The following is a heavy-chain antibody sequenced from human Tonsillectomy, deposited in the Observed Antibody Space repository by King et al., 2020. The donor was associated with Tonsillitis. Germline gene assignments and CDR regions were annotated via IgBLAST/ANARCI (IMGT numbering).Heavy chain of an antibody. CDR3: ASSGLYGSGSPTPSSDY. CDR1: GGSFSGYY. J-gene: IGHJ4*02. Sequence: VQLQQWGAGLLKPSETLSLTCAVYGGSFSGYYWSWIRQPPGKGLEWIGEINHSGSTNYNPSLKSRVTVSVDTSKNQFSLKLSSVTAADTAVYYCASSGLYGSGSPTPSSDYWGQGTLVTVSS. V-gene: IGHV4-34*01. D-gene: IGHD3-10*01. CDR2: INHSGST.